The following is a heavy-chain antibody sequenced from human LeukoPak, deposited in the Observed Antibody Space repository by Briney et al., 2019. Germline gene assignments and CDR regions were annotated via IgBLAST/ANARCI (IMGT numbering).Heavy chain of an antibody. CDR3: AKDRFDI. J-gene: IGHJ3*02. Sequence: PGGSLRLSCAASGFTFSSHWMTWVRQAPGMGLEWVANIKHDGSEKYYVDSVKGRFTISRDNAKNSLYLQMNSLRAEDTAVYYCAKDRFDIWGQGTMVTVSS. CDR1: GFTFSSHW. V-gene: IGHV3-7*01. CDR2: IKHDGSEK.